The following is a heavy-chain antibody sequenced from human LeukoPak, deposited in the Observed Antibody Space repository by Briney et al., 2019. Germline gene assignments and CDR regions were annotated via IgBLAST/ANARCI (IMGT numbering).Heavy chain of an antibody. D-gene: IGHD2-2*01. CDR1: GFTFSSYS. Sequence: GGSLRLSCAASGFTFSSYSMNWVRQAPGKGLEWVSSISSSSSYIYYADSVKGRFTISRDSAKNSLYLQMNSLRAEDTAVYYCASTPDRDIVVVPADIDYYMDVWGKGTTVTVSS. J-gene: IGHJ6*03. V-gene: IGHV3-21*01. CDR3: ASTPDRDIVVVPADIDYYMDV. CDR2: ISSSSSYI.